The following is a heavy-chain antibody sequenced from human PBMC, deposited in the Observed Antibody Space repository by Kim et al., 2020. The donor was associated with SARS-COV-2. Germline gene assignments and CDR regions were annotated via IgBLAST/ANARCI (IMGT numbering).Heavy chain of an antibody. Sequence: SETLSLSCGVFGGSITRAWWTWIRQIPGKGLEWLGYMSFSGDPKYNPSLKSRISISMHTSNNQFALRLSSVTAADTAVYYCARGSYIGVRGVPIDLWG. CDR1: GGSITRAW. V-gene: IGHV4-59*13. D-gene: IGHD3-10*01. CDR2: MSFSGDP. CDR3: ARGSYIGVRGVPIDL. J-gene: IGHJ6*01.